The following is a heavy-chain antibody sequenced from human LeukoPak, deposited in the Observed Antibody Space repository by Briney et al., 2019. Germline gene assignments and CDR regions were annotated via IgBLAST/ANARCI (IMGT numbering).Heavy chain of an antibody. V-gene: IGHV1-2*02. J-gene: IGHJ4*02. CDR2: INPNSGGT. CDR1: GYTFTCYY. Sequence: ASVKVSCKASGYTFTCYYMHWVRQAPGQGLEWMGWINPNSGGTDYAQKFQGRVTMTRDTSISTAYMELSRLRSDDTAVYYCARLSGSYYFDYWGQGTLVTVSS. CDR3: ARLSGSYYFDY. D-gene: IGHD1-26*01.